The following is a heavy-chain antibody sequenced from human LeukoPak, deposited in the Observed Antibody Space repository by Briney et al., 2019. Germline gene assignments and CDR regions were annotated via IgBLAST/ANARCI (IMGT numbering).Heavy chain of an antibody. CDR3: AKYIATSGTAGGRCFDP. J-gene: IGHJ5*02. CDR2: ISRASNT. V-gene: IGHV3-23*01. D-gene: IGHD6-13*01. Sequence: PGGSLRLSCAASGFTFSNYPMSWVRQAPGKGLEWVSTISRASNTYYADSVKGRFTLSRDNSKNTLYLLMNSLRAEDTAFYYCAKYIATSGTAGGRCFDPWGQGTLVTVSS. CDR1: GFTFSNYP.